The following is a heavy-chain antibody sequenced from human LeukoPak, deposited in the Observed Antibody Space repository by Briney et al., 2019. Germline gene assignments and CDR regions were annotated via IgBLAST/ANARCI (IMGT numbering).Heavy chain of an antibody. CDR1: GFTFDDYA. CDR2: ISWNGGSI. J-gene: IGHJ1*01. V-gene: IGHV3-9*01. CDR3: ARGRYGSGDYSHMNENFHF. D-gene: IGHD3-10*01. Sequence: HPGGSLRLSCVASGFTFDDYAMHWVRQPPGKGLEWVSGISWNGGSIGYADSVKGRCTISRDNAKSILYLQLNSPRAEDTALFYCARGRYGSGDYSHMNENFHFWGQGTLVTVSS.